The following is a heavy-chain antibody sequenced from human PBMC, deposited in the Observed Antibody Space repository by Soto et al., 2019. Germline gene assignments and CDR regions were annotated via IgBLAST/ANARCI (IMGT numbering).Heavy chain of an antibody. J-gene: IGHJ1*01. Sequence: QVQLVQSGAEVKKPGSSVKVSCKASGGTFSSYTISWVRQAPGQGLEWMGRIIPILGIANYAQKFQGRVTITADKSTSTAYMELSSLRSEDTAVYYCARERLNHASSNADPTQHWGQGTLVTVSS. CDR1: GGTFSSYT. D-gene: IGHD3-3*02. CDR3: ARERLNHASSNADPTQH. V-gene: IGHV1-69*08. CDR2: IIPILGIA.